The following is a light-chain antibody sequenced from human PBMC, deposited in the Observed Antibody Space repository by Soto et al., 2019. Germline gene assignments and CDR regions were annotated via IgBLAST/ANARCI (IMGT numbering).Light chain of an antibody. CDR2: GAS. CDR1: QIVSSN. CDR3: QQYNNWPPGEHT. Sequence: EIVMTPSPATLSVSPGERATLSCRASQIVSSNLAWYQQKPGQAPRLLIYGASTRATGIPARFSGSGSGTEVTLTISSLRSEDFAVYYCQQYNNWPPGEHTFGGGTKVEIK. J-gene: IGKJ4*02. V-gene: IGKV3-15*01.